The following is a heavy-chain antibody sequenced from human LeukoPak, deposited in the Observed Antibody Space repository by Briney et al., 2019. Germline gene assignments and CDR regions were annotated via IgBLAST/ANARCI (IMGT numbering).Heavy chain of an antibody. CDR3: ARQMAVDNWFDP. CDR1: GGSISSSSYY. V-gene: IGHV4-39*01. D-gene: IGHD5-24*01. Sequence: SETLSLTCTVSGGSISSSSYYWGWLRPPPGKGLEWIGRIYYSGSTYYNPSLKSRVTISVDTSKNQFSLKLTSVTAADTAVYYCARQMAVDNWFDPWGQGALVTVSS. CDR2: IYYSGST. J-gene: IGHJ5*02.